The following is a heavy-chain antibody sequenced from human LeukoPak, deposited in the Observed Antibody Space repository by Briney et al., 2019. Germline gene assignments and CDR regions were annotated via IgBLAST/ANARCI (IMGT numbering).Heavy chain of an antibody. D-gene: IGHD3-9*01. CDR3: ASARYRGHEPFDF. J-gene: IGHJ4*02. Sequence: ASVKVSCKASGYTISDYFMHWVRQAPGQGLEWVGWINPNTNGINYAQKFQGRVIMTRDTSINTAYMELRSLTSDDTAIYYCASARYRGHEPFDFWGQGTLVTVST. CDR2: INPNTNGI. V-gene: IGHV1-2*02. CDR1: GYTISDYF.